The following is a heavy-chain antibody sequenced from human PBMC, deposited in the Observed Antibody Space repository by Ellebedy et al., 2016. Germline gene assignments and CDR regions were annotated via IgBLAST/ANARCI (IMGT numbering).Heavy chain of an antibody. J-gene: IGHJ3*02. D-gene: IGHD3-10*01. CDR2: IKQDGSEK. CDR3: ARDRVVNTMDGFDI. V-gene: IGHV3-7*04. Sequence: GESLKISCAASGFTFSNYWMNWVRQAPGKGLEWVANIKQDGSEKYYVDSVKGRFTISRDNTNNSLFLQMNSLRAEDTAVYYSARDRVVNTMDGFDIWGQGTMVTVSS. CDR1: GFTFSNYW.